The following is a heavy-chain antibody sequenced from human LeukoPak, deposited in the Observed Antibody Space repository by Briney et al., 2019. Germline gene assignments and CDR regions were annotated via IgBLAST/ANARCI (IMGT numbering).Heavy chain of an antibody. V-gene: IGHV4-59*01. D-gene: IGHD6-13*01. Sequence: SETLSHTCTVSGGSISTYYWSWIRQPPGKGLECIGFIYYTGSTNYNPSLKSRVTISVDTSKNQFSLKLSSVTAADTAVYYCARGIAAAGQFRFDYWGQGTLVTVSS. CDR1: GGSISTYY. CDR3: ARGIAAAGQFRFDY. J-gene: IGHJ4*02. CDR2: IYYTGST.